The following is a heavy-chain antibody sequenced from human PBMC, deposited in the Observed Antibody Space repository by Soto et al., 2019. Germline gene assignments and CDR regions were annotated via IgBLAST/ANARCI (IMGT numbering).Heavy chain of an antibody. CDR1: GGSFSGNY. D-gene: IGHD3-22*01. CDR2: IYHSGNT. Sequence: PSETLSLTCAVYGGSFSGNYWSWIRQPPGKGLEWIGYIYHSGNTNYNPSLKSRVTISIDTSKNHLSLKLSSVTAADTAVYYCARHINYDSGGYQCDFDYWGQGTLVTVSS. V-gene: IGHV4-59*08. J-gene: IGHJ4*02. CDR3: ARHINYDSGGYQCDFDY.